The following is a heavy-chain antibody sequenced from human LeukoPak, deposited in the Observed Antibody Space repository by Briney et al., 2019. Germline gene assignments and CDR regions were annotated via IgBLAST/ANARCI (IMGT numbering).Heavy chain of an antibody. J-gene: IGHJ4*02. CDR1: GYSFTSYW. Sequence: RGESLKISCKGSGYSFTSYWIGWVRQMPGKGLEWMGIIYPGDSDTTYSPSFQGQVTISADKSISTTYLQWSSLKASDTAMYYCARHRGGRATPLDNWGQGTLVTVSS. D-gene: IGHD2-15*01. CDR3: ARHRGGRATPLDN. CDR2: IYPGDSDT. V-gene: IGHV5-51*01.